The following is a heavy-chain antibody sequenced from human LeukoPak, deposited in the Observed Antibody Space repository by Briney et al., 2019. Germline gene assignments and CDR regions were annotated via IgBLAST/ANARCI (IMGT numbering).Heavy chain of an antibody. CDR2: ISAYNGNT. V-gene: IGHV1-18*01. D-gene: IGHD3-22*01. CDR1: GGSFTNYA. Sequence: ASVKVSCKASGGSFTNYAVSWLRQAPGHGLEWMGWISAYNGNTNYAQKLQGRVTMTTDTSTSTAYMELRSLRSDDTAVYYCARDRKRSMIVVVTPYYFDYWGQGTLVTVSS. CDR3: ARDRKRSMIVVVTPYYFDY. J-gene: IGHJ4*02.